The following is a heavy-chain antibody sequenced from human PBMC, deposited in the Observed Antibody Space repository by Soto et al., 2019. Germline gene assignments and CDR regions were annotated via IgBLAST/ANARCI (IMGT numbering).Heavy chain of an antibody. CDR2: IYYSGST. V-gene: IGHV4-31*03. D-gene: IGHD3-22*01. CDR3: ASGRSSGYYPGWFDP. J-gene: IGHJ5*02. CDR1: GGSISSGGYY. Sequence: QVQLQESGPGLVKPSQTLSLTCTVSGGSISSGGYYWSWIRQHPGKGLEWIGYIYYSGSTYYNPSLKSRVTTPSDTAKNQFSLELSPVTAADTAVYYCASGRSSGYYPGWFDPWGQGTLVTVSS.